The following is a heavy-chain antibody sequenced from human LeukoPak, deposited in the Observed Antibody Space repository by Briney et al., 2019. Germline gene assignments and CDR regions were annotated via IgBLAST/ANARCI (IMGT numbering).Heavy chain of an antibody. CDR3: ARDRRYYDSSGYPDY. V-gene: IGHV3-30-3*01. D-gene: IGHD3-22*01. CDR2: ISYDGSNK. Sequence: PGGSLRLSCAASGFTFSSYPMHWVRQAPGKGLEWVAVISYDGSNKYYADSVKGRFTISRDNSKNTLYLQMNSLRAEDTAVYYCARDRRYYDSSGYPDYWGQGTLVTVSS. CDR1: GFTFSSYP. J-gene: IGHJ4*02.